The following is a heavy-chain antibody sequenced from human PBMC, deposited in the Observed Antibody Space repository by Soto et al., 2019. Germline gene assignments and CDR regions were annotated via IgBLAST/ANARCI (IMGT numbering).Heavy chain of an antibody. CDR1: GGTFSSYA. CDR2: IIPIFGTA. Sequence: SVKVSCKASGGTFSSYAISWVRQAPGQGXEWMGGIIPIFGTANYAQKFQGRVTITADESTSTAYMELSSLRSEDTAVYYCARDQRYNWNYARYYYYRMDVWGQGTTVTVSS. J-gene: IGHJ6*02. CDR3: ARDQRYNWNYARYYYYRMDV. D-gene: IGHD1-7*01. V-gene: IGHV1-69*13.